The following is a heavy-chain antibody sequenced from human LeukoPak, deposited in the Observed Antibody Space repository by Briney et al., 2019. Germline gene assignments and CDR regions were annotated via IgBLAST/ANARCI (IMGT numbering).Heavy chain of an antibody. CDR2: INHSGST. CDR1: GGSFSGYY. J-gene: IGHJ6*03. Sequence: NSSETLSLTCAVYGGSFSGYYWSWIRQPPGKGLEWIGEINHSGSTNYNPSLKSRVTISVDTSKNQFSLKLSSVTAADTAVYYCARVRGSSGSYEYYHYMDVWGKGTTVTISS. D-gene: IGHD1-26*01. V-gene: IGHV4-34*01. CDR3: ARVRGSSGSYEYYHYMDV.